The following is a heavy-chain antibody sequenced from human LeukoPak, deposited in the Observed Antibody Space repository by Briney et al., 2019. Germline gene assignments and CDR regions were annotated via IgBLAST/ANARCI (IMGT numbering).Heavy chain of an antibody. V-gene: IGHV4-61*02. D-gene: IGHD3-22*01. CDR1: GGSISSGSYY. Sequence: SQTLSLTCTVSGGSISSGSYYWSWIRQPAGKGLEWLGRIYTSGSTNYNPSLKSRVTISVDTSKNQFSLKLSSVTAADTAVYYCAREAYYYDSSGYYDLDYWGQGTLVTVSS. CDR3: AREAYYYDSSGYYDLDY. CDR2: IYTSGST. J-gene: IGHJ4*02.